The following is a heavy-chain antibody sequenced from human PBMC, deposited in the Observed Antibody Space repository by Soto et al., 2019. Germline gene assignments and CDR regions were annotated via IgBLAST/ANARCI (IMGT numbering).Heavy chain of an antibody. V-gene: IGHV4-39*01. D-gene: IGHD3-16*01. Sequence: PSETLSLTCTVSGASINSNVHYWGWVRQSPGKGLEWIASVFYTGSPYHNPSLESRVSISVDTSDNQSSLKVTSVTAADTGIYYCARHPFGGYAFDSWGQGTLVTVSS. J-gene: IGHJ4*02. CDR2: VFYTGSP. CDR1: GASINSNVHY. CDR3: ARHPFGGYAFDS.